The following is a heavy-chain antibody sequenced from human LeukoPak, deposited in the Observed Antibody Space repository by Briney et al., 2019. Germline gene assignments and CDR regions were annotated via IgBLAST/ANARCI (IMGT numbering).Heavy chain of an antibody. V-gene: IGHV3-20*04. CDR3: ARGSVQLWLRDTYYMDV. J-gene: IGHJ6*03. D-gene: IGHD5-18*01. CDR1: GFTFDDYA. Sequence: GGSLRLSCAASGFTFDDYAMNWVRQVPGRGLEWVSGINWNGRITEYADSVKDRFTISRQNTKNSLYLYMNNLGGEDTALYFCARGSVQLWLRDTYYMDVWGKGTTVTVSS. CDR2: INWNGRIT.